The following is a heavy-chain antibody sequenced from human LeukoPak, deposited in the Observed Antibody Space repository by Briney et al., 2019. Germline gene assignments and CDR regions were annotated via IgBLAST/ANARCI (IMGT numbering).Heavy chain of an antibody. J-gene: IGHJ4*02. V-gene: IGHV3-30*02. D-gene: IGHD3-3*01. CDR1: GFTFSSYG. CDR2: IRYDGSNK. Sequence: PGGSLRLSCAAPGFTFSSYGMHWVRQAPGKGLEWVAFIRYDGSNKYYADSVKGRFTISRDNSKNTLYLQMNSLRAEDTAVYYCAKDWRIFGVKTDCWGQGTLVTVSS. CDR3: AKDWRIFGVKTDC.